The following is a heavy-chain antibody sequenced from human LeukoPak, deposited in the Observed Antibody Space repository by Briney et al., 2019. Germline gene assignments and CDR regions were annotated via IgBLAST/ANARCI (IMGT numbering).Heavy chain of an antibody. CDR3: ARESATTGYSYYYMDV. D-gene: IGHD1-14*01. V-gene: IGHV4-30-4*08. J-gene: IGHJ6*03. CDR2: IFYSGTT. CDR1: GGSISSDDFY. Sequence: SETLSLTCTVSGGSISSDDFYWSWIRQPPGEGLEWIGYIFYSGTTYYNPSLKSRVTISVDTSKNQFSLKLSSVTAADTAVYYCARESATTGYSYYYMDVWGKGTTVTVSS.